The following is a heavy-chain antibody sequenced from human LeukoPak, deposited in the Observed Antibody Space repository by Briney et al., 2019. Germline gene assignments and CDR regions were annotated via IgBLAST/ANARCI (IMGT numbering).Heavy chain of an antibody. D-gene: IGHD5-18*01. CDR2: VNPNNGGT. Sequence: GSVKVSCEASGYTFTGYYMHWVRQAPGQGLEWMGWVNPNNGGTNYAQKFQGRVTMTSDTSIGTAYMELSSLTSDDTAVYYCARLGRQDTAMAWGQGTLVTVSS. CDR1: GYTFTGYY. J-gene: IGHJ5*02. CDR3: ARLGRQDTAMA. V-gene: IGHV1-2*02.